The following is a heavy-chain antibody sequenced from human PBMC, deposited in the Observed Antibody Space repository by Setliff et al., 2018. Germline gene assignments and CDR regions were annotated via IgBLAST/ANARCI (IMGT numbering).Heavy chain of an antibody. CDR3: ARVPHIWFGELVTFDDAFDI. CDR1: GGSFTDHF. CDR2: INHSGST. D-gene: IGHD3-10*01. J-gene: IGHJ3*02. V-gene: IGHV4-34*01. Sequence: PSETLSLTCAVYGGSFTDHFWSWIRQPPGKGLEWIGEINHSGSTNYNPSLKSRVSISVDASKNQFSLKLTSVTAADTAVYFCARVPHIWFGELVTFDDAFDIWGHGTMVTVSS.